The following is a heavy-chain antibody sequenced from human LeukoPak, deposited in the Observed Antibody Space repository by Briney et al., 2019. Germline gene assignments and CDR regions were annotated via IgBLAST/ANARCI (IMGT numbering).Heavy chain of an antibody. CDR2: INAGNGNT. V-gene: IGHV1-3*01. CDR1: GYTFTSYA. CDR3: ARMGIVVVPAAIEFFYYGMDV. Sequence: GASVKVSCKASGYTFTSYAMHWVRQAPGQRLEWMGWINAGNGNTKYSQKFQGRVTITRDTSASTAYMELSSLRSEDTAVYYCARMGIVVVPAAIEFFYYGMDVWGQGTTVTVSS. D-gene: IGHD2-2*02. J-gene: IGHJ6*02.